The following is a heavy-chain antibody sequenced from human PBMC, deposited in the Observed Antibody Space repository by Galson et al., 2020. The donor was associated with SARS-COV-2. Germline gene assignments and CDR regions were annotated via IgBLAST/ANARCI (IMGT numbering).Heavy chain of an antibody. V-gene: IGHV3-30*18. CDR2: ISYDGSNK. D-gene: IGHD4-17*01. J-gene: IGHJ4*02. CDR1: GFTFSSYG. Sequence: GESLKISCAASGFTFSSYGMHWDRQAPGKGLEWVAVISYDGSNKYYADSVKGRFTISRDNSKNTLYLQMNSLRAEDTAVYYCAKDLSSYGDYLNVGYFDYWGQGTLVTVSS. CDR3: AKDLSSYGDYLNVGYFDY.